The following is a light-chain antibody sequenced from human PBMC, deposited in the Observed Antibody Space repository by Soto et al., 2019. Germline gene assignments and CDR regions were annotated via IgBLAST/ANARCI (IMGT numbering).Light chain of an antibody. CDR3: QQSYSAPPWT. V-gene: IGKV1-39*01. Sequence: DIQTTQSPSSLSAFVGDRVTITCRTSDNIAKYLNWYQQKPGQVPKLLIVAASRLQSGVPTRFSGSGSRTDFTLTINNLQPEDFATYFCQQSYSAPPWTFGKGTKVEV. J-gene: IGKJ1*01. CDR2: AAS. CDR1: DNIAKY.